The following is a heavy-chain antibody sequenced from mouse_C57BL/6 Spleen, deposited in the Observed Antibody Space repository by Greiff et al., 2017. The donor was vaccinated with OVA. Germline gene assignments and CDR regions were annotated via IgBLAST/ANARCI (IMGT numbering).Heavy chain of an antibody. J-gene: IGHJ2*01. CDR2: IYPGDGDT. V-gene: IGHV1-82*01. CDR1: GYAFSSSW. Sequence: QVQLQQSGPELVKPGASVKISCKASGYAFSSSWMNWVKQRPGKGLEWIGRIYPGDGDTNYNGKFKGKATLTADKSSSTAYMQLSSLTSEDSAVYFCARLDYYSNPYWGQGTTLTVSS. D-gene: IGHD2-5*01. CDR3: ARLDYYSNPY.